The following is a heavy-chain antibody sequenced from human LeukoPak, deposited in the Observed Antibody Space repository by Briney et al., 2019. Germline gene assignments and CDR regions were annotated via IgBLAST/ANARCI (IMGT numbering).Heavy chain of an antibody. J-gene: IGHJ5*02. CDR1: GGSISSYY. V-gene: IGHV4-59*01. Sequence: SETLSLTCTVSGGSISSYYWSWIQQPPGKGLEWIGYIYYSGSTNYNPSLKSRVTISVDTSKNQFSLKLSSVTAADTAVYSCASEQGSGSYGWFEPWGQGTMVTVSS. CDR3: ASEQGSGSYGWFEP. D-gene: IGHD3-10*01. CDR2: IYYSGST.